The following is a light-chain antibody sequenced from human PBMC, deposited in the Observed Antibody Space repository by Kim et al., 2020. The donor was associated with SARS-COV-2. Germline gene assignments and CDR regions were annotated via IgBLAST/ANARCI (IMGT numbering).Light chain of an antibody. J-gene: IGLJ7*01. CDR1: SSNIGNNY. CDR3: GTWDSRLNSAV. CDR2: DNN. V-gene: IGLV1-51*01. Sequence: GQKVPISCSESSSNIGNNYVTWYQQSPGTAPKLLIFDNNLRPSGIPDRFSASKSGTSATLDITGLQTGDEADYFCGTWDSRLNSAVFGGGTQLTVL.